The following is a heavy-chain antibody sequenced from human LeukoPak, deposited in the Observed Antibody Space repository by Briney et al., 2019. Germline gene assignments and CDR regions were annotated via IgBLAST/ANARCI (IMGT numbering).Heavy chain of an antibody. CDR1: GGSITTSGHF. Sequence: SETLSLTCTVSGGSITTSGHFWGWIRQPPGKGLEWIGEINHSGSTNYNPSLKSRVTISVDTSKNQFSLKLSSVTAADTAVYYCARVRLDTAMVIYYYYYYMDVWGKGTTVTVSS. CDR3: ARVRLDTAMVIYYYYYYMDV. V-gene: IGHV4-39*07. J-gene: IGHJ6*03. D-gene: IGHD5-18*01. CDR2: INHSGST.